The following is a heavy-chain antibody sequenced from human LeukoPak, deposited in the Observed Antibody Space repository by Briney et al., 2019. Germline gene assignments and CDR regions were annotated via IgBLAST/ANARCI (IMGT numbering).Heavy chain of an antibody. CDR2: IYHSGTT. V-gene: IGHV4-38-2*02. D-gene: IGHD3-3*01. J-gene: IGHJ5*02. CDR3: VRGGGGFWSGQFDP. CDR1: GFSISSTYS. Sequence: PSETLSLTCTVSGFSISSTYSWGWIRHPPGEGLDWIGGIYHSGTTYYNPSLKSRVTISVDTSKNQFSLKLTSVTAADTAVYYCVRGGGGFWSGQFDPWGQGTLVTVSS.